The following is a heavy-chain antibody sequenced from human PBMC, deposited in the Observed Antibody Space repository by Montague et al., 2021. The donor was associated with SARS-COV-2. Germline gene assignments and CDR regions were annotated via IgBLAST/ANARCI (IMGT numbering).Heavy chain of an antibody. Sequence: PALVKPTQILTLTCTVSGFSPNTNGMGVGWIRQPPGEAPAWLALIYWDDDKRYSPSLKTRLTITKDTSRNQVVLTMTNVDPGDTGTYFCARYTSRMYGSFDYWGQGALVSVSS. V-gene: IGHV2-5*02. CDR1: GFSPNTNGMG. D-gene: IGHD3-16*02. CDR3: ARYTSRMYGSFDY. J-gene: IGHJ4*02. CDR2: IYWDDDK.